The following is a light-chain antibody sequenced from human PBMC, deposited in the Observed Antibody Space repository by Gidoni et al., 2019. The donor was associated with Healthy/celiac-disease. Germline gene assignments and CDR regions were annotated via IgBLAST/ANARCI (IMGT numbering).Light chain of an antibody. CDR2: KAY. Sequence: DIQMPQSPSTLDASVGARVPIPGPASQSISIWLAWYQQKPGKAPKLLIYKAYSLESGVPSRFRGSGSGTGFTLTISSLQPDVFATYYCQQYNSYSWTFXQXTRVEIK. CDR1: QSISIW. CDR3: QQYNSYSWT. V-gene: IGKV1-5*03. J-gene: IGKJ1*01.